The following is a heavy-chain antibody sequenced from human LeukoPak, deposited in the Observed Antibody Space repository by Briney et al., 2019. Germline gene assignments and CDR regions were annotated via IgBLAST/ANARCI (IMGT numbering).Heavy chain of an antibody. CDR2: IYPGDSDA. D-gene: IGHD2-2*02. V-gene: IGHV5-51*01. CDR1: GYSFTTYW. J-gene: IGHJ4*02. Sequence: GESLKISCKGSGYSFTTYWIGWVRQMPGKGLEWMGVIYPGDSDARFSPYFQDQVPISADKSTSTAYLQWSSLKASDTAMYYCATGGYCTSTSCYSFFDYWGQGTLVTVSS. CDR3: ATGGYCTSTSCYSFFDY.